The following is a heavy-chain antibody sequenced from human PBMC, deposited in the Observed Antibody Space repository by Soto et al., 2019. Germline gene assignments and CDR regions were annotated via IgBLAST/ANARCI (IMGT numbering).Heavy chain of an antibody. Sequence: QVQLQESGPGLVKPSETLSLTCTVSGGSISSYYWSWIRQPPGKGLEWIGYIYYSGSTNYNPSLKSRVTLSVDTSKNQFSLKLSSVTAADTAVYYCARDSSSFSHWGQGTLVTVSS. CDR1: GGSISSYY. J-gene: IGHJ4*02. V-gene: IGHV4-59*01. D-gene: IGHD6-13*01. CDR3: ARDSSSFSH. CDR2: IYYSGST.